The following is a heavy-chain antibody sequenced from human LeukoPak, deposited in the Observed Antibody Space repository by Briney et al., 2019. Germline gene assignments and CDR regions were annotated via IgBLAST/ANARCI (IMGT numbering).Heavy chain of an antibody. CDR1: GGTFSSYA. CDR2: IISILGTT. CDR3: ARSGDSSGYYYGRLRY. J-gene: IGHJ4*02. Sequence: ASVKVSCKASGGTFSSYAISWVRQAPGQGLEWMGGIISILGTTKYAQKFQGRVTITADESTSTAYMELSSLRSEDTAVYYCARSGDSSGYYYGRLRYWGQGTPVTVSS. V-gene: IGHV1-69*13. D-gene: IGHD3-22*01.